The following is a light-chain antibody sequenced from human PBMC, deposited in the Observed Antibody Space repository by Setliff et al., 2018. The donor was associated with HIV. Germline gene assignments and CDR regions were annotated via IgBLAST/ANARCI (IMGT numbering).Light chain of an antibody. V-gene: IGLV2-14*03. CDR2: DVS. CDR1: SSDVGGYDF. CDR3: ISYAGTFSFV. Sequence: QSALTQPASVSGSPGQSITISCTGTSSDVGGYDFVSWYQKRPGEVPKLIIYDVSNRPSRLSNRFSGSKSGNTASLTISGLHPDDEADYYCISYAGTFSFVVGTWTKVTV. J-gene: IGLJ1*01.